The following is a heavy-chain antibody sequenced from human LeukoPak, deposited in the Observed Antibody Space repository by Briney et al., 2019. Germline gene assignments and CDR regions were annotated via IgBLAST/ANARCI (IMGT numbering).Heavy chain of an antibody. V-gene: IGHV3-21*01. CDR2: ISSSSSYI. D-gene: IGHD2-2*01. J-gene: IGHJ3*02. Sequence: GGSLRLPCAASGFTFSSYSMNWVRQAPGKGLEWVSSISSSSSYIYYADSVKGRFTISRDNAKNSLYLQMNSLRAEDTAVYYCARDRIVVVPAAPDAFDIWGQGTMVTVSS. CDR3: ARDRIVVVPAAPDAFDI. CDR1: GFTFSSYS.